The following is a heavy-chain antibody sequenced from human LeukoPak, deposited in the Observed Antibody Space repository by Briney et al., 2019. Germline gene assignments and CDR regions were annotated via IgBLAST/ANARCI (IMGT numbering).Heavy chain of an antibody. CDR3: ARERSGSYYSYFDY. J-gene: IGHJ4*02. V-gene: IGHV3-66*01. CDR2: IYSGGST. CDR1: RFTFSSYW. Sequence: GGSLRLSCAASRFTFSSYWMSWVRQAPGKGPEWVSVIYSGGSTYYADSVKGRFTISRDNSKNTLYLQMNSLRAEDTAVYYCARERSGSYYSYFDYWGQGTLVTVSS. D-gene: IGHD1-26*01.